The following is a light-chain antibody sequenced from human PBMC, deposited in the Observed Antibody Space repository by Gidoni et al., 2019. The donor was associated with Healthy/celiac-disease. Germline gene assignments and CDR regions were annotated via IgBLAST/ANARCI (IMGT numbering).Light chain of an antibody. Sequence: IVLTQSPATLSFSPGERATLTCRASQSVSSYSTWYQQKPGQAPRLLIYDASNRATGIPARFSGSGSGTDFTLTISSLEPEDFAVYYCQQRSNWPVTFGPGTKVDIK. CDR1: QSVSSY. V-gene: IGKV3-11*01. CDR2: DAS. J-gene: IGKJ3*01. CDR3: QQRSNWPVT.